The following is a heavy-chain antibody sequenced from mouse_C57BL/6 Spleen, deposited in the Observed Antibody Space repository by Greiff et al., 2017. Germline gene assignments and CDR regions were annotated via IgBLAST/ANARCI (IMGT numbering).Heavy chain of an antibody. CDR1: GFTFSSYT. J-gene: IGHJ3*01. CDR2: ISGGGGNT. V-gene: IGHV5-9*01. D-gene: IGHD2-5*01. CDR3: AYSNPFAY. Sequence: EVMLVESGGGLVKPGGSLKLSCAASGFTFSSYTMSWVRQTPEKRLEWVATISGGGGNTYYPDSVKGRFTISRDNAKNTLYLQMSSLRSEDTALYYCAYSNPFAYWGQGTLVTVSA.